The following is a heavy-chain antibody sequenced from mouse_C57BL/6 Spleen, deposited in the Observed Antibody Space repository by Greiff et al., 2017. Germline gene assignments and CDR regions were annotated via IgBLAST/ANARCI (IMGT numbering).Heavy chain of an antibody. V-gene: IGHV1-80*01. CDR3: ARGRRGARDY. Sequence: VQLLQSGAELVKPGASVKISCKASGYAFSSYWMNWVKQRPGKGLEWIGQIYPGDGATNYNGKFKGQATLTVAQSSSTAYMQLSSLASDDTAVSFCARGRRGARDYWGQGTSVTVSS. CDR2: IYPGDGAT. CDR1: GYAFSSYW. J-gene: IGHJ4*01.